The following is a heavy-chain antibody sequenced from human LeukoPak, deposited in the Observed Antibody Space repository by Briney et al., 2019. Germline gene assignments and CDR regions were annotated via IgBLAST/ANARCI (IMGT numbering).Heavy chain of an antibody. J-gene: IGHJ4*02. CDR3: AKEFIVVVVAATPGPADY. Sequence: GGSLRLSCAASGFTFSSYGMHWVRQAPGKGLEWVAFIRYDGSNKYYADSVKGRFTISRDNSKNTLYLQMNSLRAEDSAVYYCAKEFIVVVVAATPGPADYWGQGTLVTVSS. D-gene: IGHD2-15*01. CDR1: GFTFSSYG. CDR2: IRYDGSNK. V-gene: IGHV3-30*02.